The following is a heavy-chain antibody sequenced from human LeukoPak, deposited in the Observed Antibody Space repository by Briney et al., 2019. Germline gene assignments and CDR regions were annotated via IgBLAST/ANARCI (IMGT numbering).Heavy chain of an antibody. CDR2: IGGSGVRT. V-gene: IGHV3-23*01. CDR1: GFTFTTYG. J-gene: IGHJ3*02. Sequence: GGSLRLSCSASGFTFTTYGMNWVRQAPGKGLEWVSGIGGSGVRTYYADSVKGRFTISRDNSRNTVYLQMNSLKTEDTAVYYCTRRGHYYFDIWGQGTMVTVSS. CDR3: TRRGHYYFDI. D-gene: IGHD3-10*01.